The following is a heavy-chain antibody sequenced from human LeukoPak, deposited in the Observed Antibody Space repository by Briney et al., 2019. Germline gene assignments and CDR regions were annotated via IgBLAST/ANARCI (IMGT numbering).Heavy chain of an antibody. CDR1: GGSISSYY. J-gene: IGHJ4*02. D-gene: IGHD2-2*01. Sequence: SETLSLTCTVSGGSISSYYWSWIRQPRGKGLEWIGCIYYSGSTNYNPSLKSRVTISVDTSKNQFSLKLSSVTAADTAVYYCARHASRGSFDYWGQGTLVTVSS. CDR3: ARHASRGSFDY. CDR2: IYYSGST. V-gene: IGHV4-59*08.